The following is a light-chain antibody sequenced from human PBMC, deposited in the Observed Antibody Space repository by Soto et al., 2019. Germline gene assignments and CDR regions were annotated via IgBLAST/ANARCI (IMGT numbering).Light chain of an antibody. V-gene: IGLV2-14*01. CDR1: SSDVGGYNY. Sequence: QSALTQPASVSGSPGQSITISCTGTSSDVGGYNYVSWYQQHPGQAPELIIYEVSNRPSGVSNRFSGSKSGNTASLTLSGLQAEDEADFYCSSYTSSRTYVFGTGTKLTVL. CDR2: EVS. J-gene: IGLJ1*01. CDR3: SSYTSSRTYV.